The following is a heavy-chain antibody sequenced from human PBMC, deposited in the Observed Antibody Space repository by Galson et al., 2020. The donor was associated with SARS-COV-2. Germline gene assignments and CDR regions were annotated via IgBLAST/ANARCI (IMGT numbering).Heavy chain of an antibody. Sequence: SCAASGFTFSNFAMHWVRQAAGKGLEWVAIISHDGSNKYNTDSMKGRFTISRDNSKNTLYLQMNSLRDEDTAVYYCAREGPDYTSSYFDFGGQGTPVTVSS. J-gene: IGHJ4*02. CDR2: ISHDGSNK. D-gene: IGHD6-6*01. CDR3: AREGPDYTSSYFDF. V-gene: IGHV3-30*04. CDR1: GFTFSNFA.